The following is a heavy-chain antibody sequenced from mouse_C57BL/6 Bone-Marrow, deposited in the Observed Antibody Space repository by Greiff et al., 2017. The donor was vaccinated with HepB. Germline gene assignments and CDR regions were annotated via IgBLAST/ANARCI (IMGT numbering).Heavy chain of an antibody. D-gene: IGHD3-2*02. V-gene: IGHV1-50*01. Sequence: QVQLQQPGAELVKPGASVKLSCKASGYTFTSYWMQWVNQRPGQGLEWIGEIDPSDSYTNYNQKFKGKATLTVDTSSSTAYMQLSSLTSEDSAVYYCARRGAQATFFYYFDYWGQGTTLTVSS. CDR2: IDPSDSYT. J-gene: IGHJ2*01. CDR3: ARRGAQATFFYYFDY. CDR1: GYTFTSYW.